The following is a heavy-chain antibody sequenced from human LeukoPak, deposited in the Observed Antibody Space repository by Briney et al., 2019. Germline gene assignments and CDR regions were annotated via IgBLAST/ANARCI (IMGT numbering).Heavy chain of an antibody. CDR1: GFTFSSDS. V-gene: IGHV3-21*01. CDR2: ISSSSSYI. Sequence: GGSLRLSCAASGFTFSSDSMNWVRQAPGKGMEWVSSISSSSSYIYYADSVKGRFTISRDNAKNSLYLQMNSLRAEDTAVYYCARADSSGWKLDYWGQGTLVTVSS. D-gene: IGHD6-19*01. J-gene: IGHJ4*02. CDR3: ARADSSGWKLDY.